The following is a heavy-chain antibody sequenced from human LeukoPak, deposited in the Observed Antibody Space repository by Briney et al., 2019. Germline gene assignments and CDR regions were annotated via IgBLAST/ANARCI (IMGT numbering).Heavy chain of an antibody. V-gene: IGHV5-51*01. Sequence: GESLKISCKGSGCSFTSHWIGWVRQMPGKGLEWMGIVNPDDSDTIYSPSSQGQVTISADESITTAYLQWSSLKASDTAMYYCARLRWPRGGRSSFDYWGQGALVTVSS. CDR1: GCSFTSHW. J-gene: IGHJ4*02. CDR3: ARLRWPRGGRSSFDY. D-gene: IGHD3-10*01. CDR2: VNPDDSDT.